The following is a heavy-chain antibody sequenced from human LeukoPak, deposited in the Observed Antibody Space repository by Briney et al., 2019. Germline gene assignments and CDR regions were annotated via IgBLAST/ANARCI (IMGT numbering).Heavy chain of an antibody. D-gene: IGHD3-10*01. CDR1: GGSFSGYY. Sequence: SETLSLTCAVYGGSFSGYYWGWIRQSPTKGLEWIGEINHSGGTKYNPSLKSRVTISVDTSKNHFSLKLSSVTAADTAVYYCARSGAPYYFSSWGQGIRVTVSS. CDR2: INHSGGT. J-gene: IGHJ5*02. V-gene: IGHV4-34*01. CDR3: ARSGAPYYFSS.